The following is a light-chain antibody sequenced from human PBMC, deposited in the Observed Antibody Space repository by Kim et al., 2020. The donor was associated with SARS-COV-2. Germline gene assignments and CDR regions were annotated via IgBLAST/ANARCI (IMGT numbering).Light chain of an antibody. J-gene: IGKJ2*01. CDR3: QQYNDYSAT. V-gene: IGKV1-5*03. CDR2: EAS. Sequence: SESVGDSVTRTCRASQTISSRMAWYQQKPGKVPTLLIYEASTLESGVPSRFSGSRSGTEFTLTISSLQPDDFATYYCQQYNDYSATFGQGTKLEI. CDR1: QTISSR.